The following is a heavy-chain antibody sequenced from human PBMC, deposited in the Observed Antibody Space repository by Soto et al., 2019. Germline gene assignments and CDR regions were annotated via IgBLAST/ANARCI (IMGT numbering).Heavy chain of an antibody. D-gene: IGHD4-4*01. V-gene: IGHV3-9*01. CDR1: GFTFDDYA. Sequence: EVQLVESGGGLVQPGRSLRLSCAASGFTFDDYAMHWVRQAPGKGLEWVSGISWNSGSIGYAGSVKGRFTISRDHAQNSLYQQKNTLRAEDTAFYYCEKGNYSNYASPWFDPWGQGTLVTVSA. J-gene: IGHJ5*02. CDR2: ISWNSGSI. CDR3: EKGNYSNYASPWFDP.